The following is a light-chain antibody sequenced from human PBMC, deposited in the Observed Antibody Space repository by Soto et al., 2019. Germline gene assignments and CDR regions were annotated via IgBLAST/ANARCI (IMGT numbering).Light chain of an antibody. CDR2: DVS. V-gene: IGKV1-13*02. Sequence: AIQLTQSPSSLSASVGDRVTITCRASPAIASFLAWYQQKPGTAPKLLIYDVSNLESGVPSRFSGSGSGTEFTLTISSLQPDDFATYYCQQYNTFWTFGQGTKVDIK. CDR3: QQYNTFWT. CDR1: PAIASF. J-gene: IGKJ1*01.